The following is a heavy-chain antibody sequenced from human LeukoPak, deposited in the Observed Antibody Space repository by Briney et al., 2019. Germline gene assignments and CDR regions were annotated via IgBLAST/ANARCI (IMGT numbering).Heavy chain of an antibody. V-gene: IGHV4-38-2*01. Sequence: SETLSLTCAVFGYSISSGYYWGWIRQPPGKGLEWIGSIYHSGSTYYNPSLKSRVTISVDTSKNQFSLKLSSVTAADTAVYYCASSAPNYDILTGYYGANWFDPWGQGTLVTVSS. J-gene: IGHJ5*02. D-gene: IGHD3-9*01. CDR2: IYHSGST. CDR1: GYSISSGYY. CDR3: ASSAPNYDILTGYYGANWFDP.